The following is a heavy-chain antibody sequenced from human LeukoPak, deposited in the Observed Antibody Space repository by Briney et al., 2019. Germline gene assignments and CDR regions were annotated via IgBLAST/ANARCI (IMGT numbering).Heavy chain of an antibody. J-gene: IGHJ4*02. CDR2: ISTSGVTT. Sequence: GGSLRLSCAASGFTFSSYEMNWVRQAPKKGLEWVSTISTSGVTTYYADSVKGRFTISRDNSKTTLYLQMNSLRAEDTAVYYCAKGAGSGWYYFDYWGQGTLVTVSS. D-gene: IGHD6-19*01. CDR1: GFTFSSYE. V-gene: IGHV3-23*01. CDR3: AKGAGSGWYYFDY.